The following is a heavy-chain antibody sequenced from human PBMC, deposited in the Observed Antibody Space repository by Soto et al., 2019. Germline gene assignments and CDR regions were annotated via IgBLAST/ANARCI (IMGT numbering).Heavy chain of an antibody. V-gene: IGHV3-23*01. CDR3: AKGVSSYYYGSGSSYYFDY. CDR2: ISGSGGST. Sequence: GGSLRLSCAASGFTFSSYAMSWVRQAPGKGLEWVSAISGSGGSTYYADSVKGRFTISRDNSKNTLYLQMNSLRAEDTAVYYCAKGVSSYYYGSGSSYYFDYWGQGTLVTVSS. J-gene: IGHJ4*02. CDR1: GFTFSSYA. D-gene: IGHD3-10*01.